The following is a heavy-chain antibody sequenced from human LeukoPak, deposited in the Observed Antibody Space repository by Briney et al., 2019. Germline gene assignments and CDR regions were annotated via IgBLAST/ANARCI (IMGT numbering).Heavy chain of an antibody. D-gene: IGHD7-27*01. CDR3: ARTGEDWGYYYYYMDV. CDR1: GGSISSYY. V-gene: IGHV4-59*01. CDR2: IYYSGST. J-gene: IGHJ6*03. Sequence: SETLSLTCIVSGGSISSYYWSWIRQPPGKGLEWIGYIYYSGSTNYNPSLKSRVTISVDTSKNQFSLKLSSVTAADTAVYYCARTGEDWGYYYYYMDVWGKGTTVTVSS.